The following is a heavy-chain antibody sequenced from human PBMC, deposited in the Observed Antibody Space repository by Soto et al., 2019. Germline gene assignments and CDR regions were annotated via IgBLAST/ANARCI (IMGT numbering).Heavy chain of an antibody. J-gene: IGHJ4*02. CDR2: INAGNGNT. Sequence: ASVKVSCKASGYTFTSYAMHWVRQAPGQRLEWMGWINAGNGNTKYAQKFQGRVTITADTSTSTAYMELSSLRSEDTAVYYCARERYSCYDYYDYFDYWGQGTLVTVSS. CDR1: GYTFTSYA. CDR3: ARERYSCYDYYDYFDY. D-gene: IGHD5-12*01. V-gene: IGHV1-3*01.